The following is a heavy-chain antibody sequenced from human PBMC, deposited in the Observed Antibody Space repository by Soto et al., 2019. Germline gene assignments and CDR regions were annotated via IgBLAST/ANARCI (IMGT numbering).Heavy chain of an antibody. J-gene: IGHJ5*02. Sequence: SETLSLTGTVSGGSISSYYWSGIGRPAGKGLEGRGRIYTSGITNYNPSLQSRVTMSVDTSKNKFSLQLSSLTAADTAVYYCAREVFDITGPSLLDPWGQGTLVTVSS. CDR1: GGSISSYY. D-gene: IGHD1-7*01. V-gene: IGHV4-4*07. CDR2: IYTSGIT. CDR3: AREVFDITGPSLLDP.